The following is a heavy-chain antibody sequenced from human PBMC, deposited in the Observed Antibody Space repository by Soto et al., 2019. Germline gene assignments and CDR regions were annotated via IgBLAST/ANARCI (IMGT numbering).Heavy chain of an antibody. Sequence: LHPGKGLEWIGYIYYSGSTYYNPSLKSRVTISVDTSKNQFSLKLSSVTAADTAVYYCARVIVVTFPIFDYWGQGTLVTVPQ. J-gene: IGHJ4*02. CDR3: ARVIVVTFPIFDY. V-gene: IGHV4-31*02. CDR2: IYYSGST. D-gene: IGHD3-22*01.